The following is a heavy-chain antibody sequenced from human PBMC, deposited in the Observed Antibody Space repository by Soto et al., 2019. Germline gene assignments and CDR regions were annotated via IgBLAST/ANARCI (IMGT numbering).Heavy chain of an antibody. CDR2: MTPGSGDR. Sequence: GGSVKVSCNASAYTFIYNDVGSVRHATGQGLQSTGSMTPGSGDRGYAQEFQGRVTMTRDISIATAYMELNSLTSEDTAIYYCARMESFGSLNWFDPWGQGTLVTVSS. V-gene: IGHV1-8*02. D-gene: IGHD5-18*01. J-gene: IGHJ5*02. CDR3: ARMESFGSLNWFDP. CDR1: AYTFIYND.